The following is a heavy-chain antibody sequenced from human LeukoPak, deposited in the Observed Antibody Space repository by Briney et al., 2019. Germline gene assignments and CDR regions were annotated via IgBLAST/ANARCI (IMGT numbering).Heavy chain of an antibody. CDR2: IGRSDSYT. CDR3: ARLPKSTYGSSGYSDY. J-gene: IGHJ4*02. V-gene: IGHV5-10-1*01. D-gene: IGHD3-22*01. Sequence: GESLKISCKGSGYSFTSYWISWVRQLPGTGGKWMGRIGRSDSYTNYSPSFQGHVTISAHKSINTAYLQLSSLKASDTAMYYCARLPKSTYGSSGYSDYWGQGTLVTVSS. CDR1: GYSFTSYW.